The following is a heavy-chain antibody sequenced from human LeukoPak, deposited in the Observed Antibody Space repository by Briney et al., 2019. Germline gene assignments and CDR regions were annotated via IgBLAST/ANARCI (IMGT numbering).Heavy chain of an antibody. CDR2: IWYDGSNK. J-gene: IGHJ4*02. D-gene: IGHD4-23*01. Sequence: GGSLRLSCAASGFTFSSYGVHWVRQAPGKGLEWVAVIWYDGSNKYYADSVKGRFTISRDNSKNTLYLQMNSLRAEDTAVYYCAKGDGAVTYFDYWGQRTLVTVSS. V-gene: IGHV3-33*06. CDR1: GFTFSSYG. CDR3: AKGDGAVTYFDY.